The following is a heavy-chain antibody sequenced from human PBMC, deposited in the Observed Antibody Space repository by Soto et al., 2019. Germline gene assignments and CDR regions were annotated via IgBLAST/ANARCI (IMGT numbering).Heavy chain of an antibody. J-gene: IGHJ5*02. CDR2: IIPIFGTA. CDR3: ARGRSGRTGARPANSFDT. D-gene: IGHD6-6*01. Sequence: EASVKVSFMASGCTFSSYAIICVRQAPGQVLERMGGIIPIFGTANYAQKFQGRGTITADESTSTAYMELSSLRSEDTAVYYCARGRSGRTGARPANSFDTWGQGTLVTV. V-gene: IGHV1-69*13. CDR1: GCTFSSYA.